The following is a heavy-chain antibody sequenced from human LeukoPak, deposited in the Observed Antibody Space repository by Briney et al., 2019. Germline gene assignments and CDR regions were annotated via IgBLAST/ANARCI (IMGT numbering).Heavy chain of an antibody. Sequence: GASVKVSCKASGYTFTSYGISWVRQAPGQGLEWMGWISAYNGNTNYVQKVQGRVTMTTDTSTRTANMELRSLRSDDTAVYYCARVADSSGPYYFYGMDVWGQGTTVTVSS. CDR3: ARVADSSGPYYFYGMDV. V-gene: IGHV1-18*01. J-gene: IGHJ6*02. CDR1: GYTFTSYG. D-gene: IGHD3-22*01. CDR2: ISAYNGNT.